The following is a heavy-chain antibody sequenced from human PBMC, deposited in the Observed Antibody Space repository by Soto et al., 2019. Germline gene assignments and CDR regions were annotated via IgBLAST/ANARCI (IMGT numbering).Heavy chain of an antibody. Sequence: GSGPTLVNPTQTLTLTCTFSGFSLSTSGMCVSWIRQPPGKALEWLALIDWDDDKYYSTSLKTRLTISKDTSKNQVVLTMTNMDPVDTATYYCARSTYYYDSSGYYSVLEAYYYGMDVWGQGATVTVSS. J-gene: IGHJ6*02. D-gene: IGHD3-22*01. CDR1: GFSLSTSGMC. CDR2: IDWDDDK. V-gene: IGHV2-70*01. CDR3: ARSTYYYDSSGYYSVLEAYYYGMDV.